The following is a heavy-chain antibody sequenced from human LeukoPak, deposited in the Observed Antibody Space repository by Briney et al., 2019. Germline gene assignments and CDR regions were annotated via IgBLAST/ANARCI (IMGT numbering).Heavy chain of an antibody. CDR2: MYSSGTI. J-gene: IGHJ4*02. CDR3: ARHPFSTSSIDY. Sequence: NPSETLSLTCTVSGDSISSSYWSWIRQPAGKGLEWIGRMYSSGTIKYNPSLKSRVTMSVDTSQNQFSLKLNSVTATDTAVYYCARHPFSTSSIDYWGQGTLVTVSS. CDR1: GDSISSSY. D-gene: IGHD6-6*01. V-gene: IGHV4-4*07.